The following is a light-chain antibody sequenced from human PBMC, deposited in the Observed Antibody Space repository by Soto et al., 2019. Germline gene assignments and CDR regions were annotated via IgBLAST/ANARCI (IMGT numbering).Light chain of an antibody. CDR1: QTITSTY. V-gene: IGKV3-20*01. CDR2: GAS. Sequence: EIVLTQSPGTLSLSPGERATLSCRASQTITSTYLAWYQQKPGQAPRLLIYGASSRATGIPDRFSGSGSETDFTLTISRLEPEDFAVHYCHHYGSTFGQGTKVDIK. CDR3: HHYGST. J-gene: IGKJ1*01.